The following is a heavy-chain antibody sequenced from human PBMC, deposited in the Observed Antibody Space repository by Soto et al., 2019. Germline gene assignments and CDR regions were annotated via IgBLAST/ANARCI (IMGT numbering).Heavy chain of an antibody. J-gene: IGHJ4*02. CDR2: IIPILGIA. CDR3: ARETYYYGSGSYLTIDY. D-gene: IGHD3-10*01. V-gene: IGHV1-69*08. Sequence: QVQLVQSGAEVKKPGSSVKVSCKASGGTFSSCTISWVRQAPGQGLEWMGRIIPILGIANYAQKFQGRVTITADKSTSTAYMELSSLRSEDTAVYYCARETYYYGSGSYLTIDYWGQGTLVTVSS. CDR1: GGTFSSCT.